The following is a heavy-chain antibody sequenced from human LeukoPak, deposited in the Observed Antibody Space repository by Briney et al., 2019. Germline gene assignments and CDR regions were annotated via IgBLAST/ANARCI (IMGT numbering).Heavy chain of an antibody. CDR3: AREGWLPSSLDY. J-gene: IGHJ4*02. Sequence: GGSLRLSCAASGFTFSSYGMHWVRQAPGKGLEWVAVIWHDGSNKYYADSVKGRFTISRDNSKNTLYLQMNSLRAEDTAVYYCAREGWLPSSLDYWGQGTLVTVSS. D-gene: IGHD5-24*01. CDR2: IWHDGSNK. V-gene: IGHV3-33*01. CDR1: GFTFSSYG.